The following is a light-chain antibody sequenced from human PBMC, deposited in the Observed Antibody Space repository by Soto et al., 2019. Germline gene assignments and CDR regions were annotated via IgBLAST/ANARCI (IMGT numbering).Light chain of an antibody. V-gene: IGKV4-1*01. CDR3: QQYYSTPGT. CDR2: WAS. J-gene: IGKJ3*01. Sequence: IVMTQSPDSLAVSLGEWATINCKSCNNILYISNNKTYLAWYRQKPGQPPKLLIYWASTRESGVPERFSGGGSGTDFTLTISSLQAEDGAVYYCQQYYSTPGTFGPGTKVDNK. CDR1: NNILYISNNKTY.